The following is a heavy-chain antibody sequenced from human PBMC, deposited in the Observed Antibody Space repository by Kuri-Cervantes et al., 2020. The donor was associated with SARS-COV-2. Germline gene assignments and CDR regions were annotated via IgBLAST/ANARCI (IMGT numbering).Heavy chain of an antibody. CDR2: INNDGSST. CDR3: VRDAPHDL. V-gene: IGHV3-74*03. CDR1: GFTFSSYA. J-gene: IGHJ5*02. Sequence: GESLKISCAASGFTFSSYAMHWVRQVPGKGLVWVSRINNDGSSTKYADSVKGRFTISRDNSQNTLYLQMNSLSDEDTAVYYCVRDAPHDLWGKGTLVTVSS.